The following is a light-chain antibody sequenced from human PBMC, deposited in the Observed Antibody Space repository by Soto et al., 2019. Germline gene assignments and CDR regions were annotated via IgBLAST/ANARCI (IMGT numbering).Light chain of an antibody. CDR1: SSDVGGYNY. J-gene: IGLJ1*01. CDR2: EVN. V-gene: IGLV2-8*01. Sequence: QSVLTQPPSASGSPGQSVTMSSTGTSSDVGGYNYVSWYQQHPGKVPKLMVYEVNKRPSGVPDRFSGSKSGNTASLTVSGLQAEDEADYYCTSYAGGNNVFGTGTKVTVL. CDR3: TSYAGGNNV.